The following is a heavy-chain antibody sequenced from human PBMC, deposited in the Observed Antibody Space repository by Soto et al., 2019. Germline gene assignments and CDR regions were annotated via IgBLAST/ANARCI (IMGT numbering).Heavy chain of an antibody. CDR2: MYYSGST. V-gene: IGHV4-59*01. CDR3: ARDSGAAYNY. J-gene: IGHJ4*02. Sequence: TSETLSLPCTVSGSSISNYYWSWIRQPPGKGLEWIGFMYYSGSTNYTNYYPSLKSRVTISIDASKNQFSLKLTSVTAADTAVYYCARDSGAAYNYWGQGALVTVSS. D-gene: IGHD6-25*01. CDR1: GSSISNYY.